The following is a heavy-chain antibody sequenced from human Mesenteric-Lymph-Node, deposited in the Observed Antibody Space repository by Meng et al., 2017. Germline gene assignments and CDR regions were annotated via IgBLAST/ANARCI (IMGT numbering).Heavy chain of an antibody. J-gene: IGHJ6*02. Sequence: ASVKVSCKASGYTFTSYYMHWVRQAPGQGLEWMGIINPSGGSTSYAQKFQGRVTMTRDTSTSTVYMELSRLRSEDTAVYYCARDESGSGSSVDGMDVWGQGTTVTVSS. CDR3: ARDESGSGSSVDGMDV. D-gene: IGHD3-10*01. V-gene: IGHV1-46*01. CDR2: INPSGGST. CDR1: GYTFTSYY.